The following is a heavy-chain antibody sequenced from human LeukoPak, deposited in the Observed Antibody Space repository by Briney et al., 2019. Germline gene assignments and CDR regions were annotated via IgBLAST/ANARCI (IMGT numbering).Heavy chain of an antibody. J-gene: IGHJ4*02. CDR3: ARHNTLRGDYPGADFDY. CDR1: GGSISSSSYY. Sequence: SETLSLICTVSGGSISSSSYYWGWIRQPPGKGPEWIGNIYYSGSTYYNPSLKSRVTISVDTSKNKFSLKLSSVTAADTAVYYCARHNTLRGDYPGADFDYWGQGTLVTVSS. CDR2: IYYSGST. D-gene: IGHD4-17*01. V-gene: IGHV4-39*01.